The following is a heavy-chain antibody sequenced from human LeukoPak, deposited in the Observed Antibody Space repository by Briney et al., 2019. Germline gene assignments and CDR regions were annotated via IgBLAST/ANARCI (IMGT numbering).Heavy chain of an antibody. J-gene: IGHJ3*02. Sequence: SETLSLTCTVSGGSLSSGDYYWSWIRQPPGKGLEWIGYIYYSGSTYSNPSLKSRVTISVDTSKNQFSLKLSSVTAADTAVYYCARVPPGNDAFDIWGQGTMVTVSS. V-gene: IGHV4-30-4*01. CDR1: GGSLSSGDYY. D-gene: IGHD1-14*01. CDR3: ARVPPGNDAFDI. CDR2: IYYSGST.